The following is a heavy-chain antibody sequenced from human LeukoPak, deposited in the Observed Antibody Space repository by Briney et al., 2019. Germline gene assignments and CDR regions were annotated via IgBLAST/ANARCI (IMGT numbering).Heavy chain of an antibody. Sequence: KSGGSLRLSCAASGFTFSSYSTNWVRQAPGKGLEWFSSISSSSSYIYYADSAKGRFTISRDNAKNSVYLQMNSLIAEDTAVYCCARDLAPYYYNSSGYYSGPFDYWGQGTLVTVSS. CDR1: GFTFSSYS. J-gene: IGHJ4*02. CDR3: ARDLAPYYYNSSGYYSGPFDY. D-gene: IGHD3-22*01. V-gene: IGHV3-21*01. CDR2: ISSSSSYI.